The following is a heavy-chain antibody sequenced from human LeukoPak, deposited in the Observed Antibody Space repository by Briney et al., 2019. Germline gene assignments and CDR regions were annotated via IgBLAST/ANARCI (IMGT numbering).Heavy chain of an antibody. CDR3: ARLGKDIVVVPAAMRGQYYFDY. V-gene: IGHV4-34*01. CDR2: INHSGST. CDR1: GGYFRGYY. Sequence: SETLSLTCAVYGGYFRGYYWSWIRQPPGKGLEWIGEINHSGSTNYNPSLKSRVTISVDTSKNQFSLKLSSVTAADTAVYYCARLGKDIVVVPAAMRGQYYFDYWGQGTLVTVSS. J-gene: IGHJ4*02. D-gene: IGHD2-2*01.